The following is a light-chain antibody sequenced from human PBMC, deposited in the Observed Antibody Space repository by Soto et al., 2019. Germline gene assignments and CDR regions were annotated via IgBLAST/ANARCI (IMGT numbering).Light chain of an antibody. CDR3: LQDYDYPRT. CDR2: GTS. CDR1: QGIRDD. V-gene: IGKV1-6*01. J-gene: IGKJ1*01. Sequence: AIQMTQSPSSLSASVGDRVTITCRASQGIRDDVGWYQQRPGEAPRLLIYGTSNLQSGVPSRFSGCGSGTEFTLTISSLQPEDYATYYCLQDYDYPRTFGEGTKVEIK.